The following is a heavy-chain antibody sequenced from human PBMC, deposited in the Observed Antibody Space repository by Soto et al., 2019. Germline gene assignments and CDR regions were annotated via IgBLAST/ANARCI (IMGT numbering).Heavy chain of an antibody. CDR1: GFTFSSYG. CDR3: AKVRADYYYGSGPFDY. V-gene: IGHV3-30*18. D-gene: IGHD3-10*01. Sequence: QVQLVESEGGVVQPGRSLRLSCAASGFTFSSYGMHWVRQAPGKGLEWVALISSDGSNKYYADSVKGRFTISRDNSKNTLYLQMNTLRAEDTAVYYCAKVRADYYYGSGPFDYWGQGTLVTVSS. J-gene: IGHJ4*02. CDR2: ISSDGSNK.